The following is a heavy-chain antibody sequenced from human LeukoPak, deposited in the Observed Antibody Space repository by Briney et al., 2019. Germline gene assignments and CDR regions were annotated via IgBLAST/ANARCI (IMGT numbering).Heavy chain of an antibody. CDR2: INPNSGGT. D-gene: IGHD5-12*01. CDR3: ARRDIVATSTPFDY. J-gene: IGHJ4*02. CDR1: GYTFTGYY. V-gene: IGHV1-2*02. Sequence: ASVKVSCKASGYTFTGYYMHWVRQAPGQGLQWMGWINPNSGGTNYAQKFQGRVTMTRDTSISTAYMELSRLRSDDTAMYYCARRDIVATSTPFDYWGQGTLVTVSS.